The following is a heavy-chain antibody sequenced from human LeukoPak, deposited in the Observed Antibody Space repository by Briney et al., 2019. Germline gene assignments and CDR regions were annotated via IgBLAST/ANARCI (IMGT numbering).Heavy chain of an antibody. CDR1: GYTFTSYY. CDR2: INPSGGST. D-gene: IGHD1-26*01. CDR3: ARDHSYSGSHLGDAFDI. V-gene: IGHV1-46*03. Sequence: ASVKVSCKASGYTFTSYYMHWVRQAPGQGPEWMGIINPSGGSTSYAQKFQGRVTMTRDTSTSTVYMDLSSRRSEHTAVYYCARDHSYSGSHLGDAFDIWGQGTMDTVSS. J-gene: IGHJ3*02.